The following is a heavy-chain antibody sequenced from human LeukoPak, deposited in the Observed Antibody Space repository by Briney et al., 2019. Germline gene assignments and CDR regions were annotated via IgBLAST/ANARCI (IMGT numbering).Heavy chain of an antibody. CDR1: GFTFSSYW. D-gene: IGHD1-26*01. Sequence: GGSLRLSCAASGFTFSSYWMHWVRQAPGKGLVWVSRINSDGSSTSYADSVEGRFTISRDNAKNTLYLQMNSLRAEDTAVYYCAKESTAGAATPFFDYWGQGTLVTVSS. CDR2: INSDGSST. V-gene: IGHV3-74*01. CDR3: AKESTAGAATPFFDY. J-gene: IGHJ4*02.